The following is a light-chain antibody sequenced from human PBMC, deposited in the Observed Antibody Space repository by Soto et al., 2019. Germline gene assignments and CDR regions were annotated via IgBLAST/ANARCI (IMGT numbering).Light chain of an antibody. Sequence: QSVLTQPPSVSEAPRQRVTISCSGSSSNIGNNAVNWYQQLPGKAPKLLIYYDDLLPSGVSERFSGSKSGTSASLAISGLQSEDEADYYCAAWDDSLNGVVFGRGTKLTVL. CDR2: YDD. CDR3: AAWDDSLNGVV. J-gene: IGLJ2*01. CDR1: SSNIGNNA. V-gene: IGLV1-36*01.